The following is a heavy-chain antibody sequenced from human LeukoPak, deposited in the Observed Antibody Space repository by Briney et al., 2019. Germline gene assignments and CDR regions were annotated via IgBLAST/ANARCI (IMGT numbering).Heavy chain of an antibody. CDR3: ARYGKGRWLTSTRPFWYFDL. J-gene: IGHJ2*01. CDR2: INHSGST. D-gene: IGHD5-24*01. Sequence: SETLPLTCAVYGGSFSAYYWSWIRQPPGKGLEWIGEINHSGSTNYNPSLKSRVTISVDTSKNQFSLKLSSVTAADTAVYYCARYGKGRWLTSTRPFWYFDLWGRGTLVTVSS. V-gene: IGHV4-34*01. CDR1: GGSFSAYY.